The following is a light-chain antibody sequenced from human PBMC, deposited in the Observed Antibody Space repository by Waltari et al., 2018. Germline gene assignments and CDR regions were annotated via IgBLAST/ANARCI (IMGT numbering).Light chain of an antibody. CDR2: EVS. CDR3: SSYAGSSTVV. V-gene: IGLV2-23*02. Sequence: QSALTQPASVSGSPGQSITISCTGTNSDVGNSNLFSWYQQHPGKAPKLMIYEVSRRPSGVSNRFSGSKSGNTASLTISGLQAEDEASYYCSSYAGSSTVVFGGGTKLTVL. J-gene: IGLJ2*01. CDR1: NSDVGNSNL.